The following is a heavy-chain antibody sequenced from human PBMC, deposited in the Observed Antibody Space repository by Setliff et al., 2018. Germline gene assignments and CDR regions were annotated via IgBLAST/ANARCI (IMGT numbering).Heavy chain of an antibody. CDR2: INSNGGSP. V-gene: IGHV3-20*04. J-gene: IGHJ4*02. CDR1: GFNFDEHV. CDR3: ARGTSGWYPHDY. Sequence: PGGSLRLSCAASGFNFDEHVMSWVRQAPGKGLEWVSGINSNGGSPGYADSVKGRFIISRDNAKNSLYLQMNSLRGEDTAVYYCARGTSGWYPHDYWGQGTLVTVSS. D-gene: IGHD6-19*01.